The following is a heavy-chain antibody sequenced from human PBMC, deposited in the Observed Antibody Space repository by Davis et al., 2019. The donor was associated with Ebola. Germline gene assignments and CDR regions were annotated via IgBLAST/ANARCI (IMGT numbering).Heavy chain of an antibody. V-gene: IGHV3-7*01. CDR2: IQPDGSEK. CDR3: ARVRVFISSSWYFDY. CDR1: GFTFSSYW. Sequence: GESLKISCAASGFTFSSYWISWVRQAPGKGLEWVVNIQPDGSEKYYVDSLTGRFTISSDNAKNSLYLQMNRLSAEEPAVYYCARVRVFISSSWYFDYWGQGTLVTVSS. D-gene: IGHD6-13*01. J-gene: IGHJ4*02.